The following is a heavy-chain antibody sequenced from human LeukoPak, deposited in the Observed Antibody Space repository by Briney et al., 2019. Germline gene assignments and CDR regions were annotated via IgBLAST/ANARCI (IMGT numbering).Heavy chain of an antibody. Sequence: PGGSLRLSSAASGFSVNTNYMTWVRQAPGKGLEWVSVLYSGGGAYYADSVKDRFTISRDYSQNTLLLQLNSLRAEDTALYYCARGKTSDDIVEDAFDIWGQGTMVAVSS. CDR1: GFSVNTNY. D-gene: IGHD2-15*01. J-gene: IGHJ3*02. CDR2: LYSGGGA. V-gene: IGHV3-66*01. CDR3: ARGKTSDDIVEDAFDI.